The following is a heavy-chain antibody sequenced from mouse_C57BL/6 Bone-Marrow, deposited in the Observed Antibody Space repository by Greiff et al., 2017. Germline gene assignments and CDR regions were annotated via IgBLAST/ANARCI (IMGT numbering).Heavy chain of an antibody. D-gene: IGHD1-1*01. CDR2: ISYDGGN. V-gene: IGHV3-6*01. CDR1: GYSITSGYY. CDR3: ARAGYYGSRFDY. Sequence: EVLLQESGPGLVKPSQSLSLTCSVTGYSITSGYYWNWIRQFPGNKLEWMGYISYDGGNNYNPSLKNRISITRDTSKNQFFLKLNSVTTEDTATYYCARAGYYGSRFDYWGQGTTLTVSS. J-gene: IGHJ2*01.